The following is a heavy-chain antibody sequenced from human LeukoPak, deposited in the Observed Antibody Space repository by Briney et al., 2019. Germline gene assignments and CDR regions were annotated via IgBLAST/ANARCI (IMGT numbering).Heavy chain of an antibody. CDR3: ARGEGNSNYPNYFDY. V-gene: IGHV4-31*03. D-gene: IGHD4-11*01. CDR1: GGSISSGGYY. J-gene: IGHJ4*02. Sequence: SQTLSLTCTVSGGSISSGGYYWSWIRQHPGKGLEWIGYIYYSGSTYYNPSLKSRVTISVDTSKNQFSQKLSSVTAADTAVYYCARGEGNSNYPNYFDYWGQGTLVTVSS. CDR2: IYYSGST.